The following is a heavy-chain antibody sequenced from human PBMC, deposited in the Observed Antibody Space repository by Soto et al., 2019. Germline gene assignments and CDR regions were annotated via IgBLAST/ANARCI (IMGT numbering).Heavy chain of an antibody. Sequence: GASVKVSCKASGYTFTSYDINWVRQATGQGLEWMGWMIPNSGNTGYAQKFQGRVTMTRNNSISTAYMELSSLRSEDTAVYYCARELLVLPDVIANEYWGQGTLVNVSS. CDR1: GYTFTSYD. V-gene: IGHV1-8*01. D-gene: IGHD2-2*01. CDR3: ARELLVLPDVIANEY. J-gene: IGHJ4*02. CDR2: MIPNSGNT.